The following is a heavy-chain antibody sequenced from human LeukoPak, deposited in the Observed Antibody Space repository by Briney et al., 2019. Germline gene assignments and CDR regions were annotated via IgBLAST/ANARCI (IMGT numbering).Heavy chain of an antibody. CDR2: VYYSGST. J-gene: IGHJ5*02. D-gene: IGHD3-10*01. CDR1: GGSISSYY. Sequence: SETLSLICTVSGGSISSYYWSWIRQPPWKGLEWIGYVYYSGSTNYNPSLKSRVAISVDTSKNQFSLKLSSVTAADTAVYYCARGGRITMVRGAINWFDPWGQGTLVTVSS. V-gene: IGHV4-59*08. CDR3: ARGGRITMVRGAINWFDP.